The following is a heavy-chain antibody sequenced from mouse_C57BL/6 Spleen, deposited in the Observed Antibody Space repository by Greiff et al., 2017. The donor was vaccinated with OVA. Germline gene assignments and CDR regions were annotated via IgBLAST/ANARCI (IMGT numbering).Heavy chain of an antibody. V-gene: IGHV1-55*01. CDR2: IYPGSGST. D-gene: IGHD1-1*01. CDR1: GYTFTSYW. CDR3: ARYYQYTTEYFDV. Sequence: QVQLQQPGAELVQPGASVKMSCKASGYTFTSYWITWVKQRPGQGLEWIGDIYPGSGSTNYNEKFKSKATLTVDTSSSTAYMQLSSLTSEDSAVYYCARYYQYTTEYFDVWGTGTTVTVSS. J-gene: IGHJ1*03.